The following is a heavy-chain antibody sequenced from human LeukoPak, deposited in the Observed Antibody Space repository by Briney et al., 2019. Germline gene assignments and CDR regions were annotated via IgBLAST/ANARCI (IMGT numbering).Heavy chain of an antibody. J-gene: IGHJ4*02. CDR2: ISDSGGGT. CDR1: GFTFRTYA. D-gene: IGHD6-13*01. CDR3: AKDKPAGSWHTPSDF. V-gene: IGHV3-23*01. Sequence: GGSLRLSCAASGFTFRTYAMSWVRQAPGKGLEWVSGISDSGGGTYYAESVKGRFTISRDNSKNTVFLQMNSLRADDTAKYYWAKDKPAGSWHTPSDFWGQGNLVTVSS.